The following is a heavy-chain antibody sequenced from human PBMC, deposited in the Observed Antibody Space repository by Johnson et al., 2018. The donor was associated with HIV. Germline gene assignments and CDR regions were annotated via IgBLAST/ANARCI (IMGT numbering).Heavy chain of an antibody. CDR2: IRFDGSNK. Sequence: QVQLVESGGGVVQPGGSLRLSCAASGFIFSSYGMHWVRQAPGKGLEWVAFIRFDGSNKFYADSVKGRFTLSRDNSKNTLYLQMNILKADDTAIYNCATDEEGCGSAWSAWTAFDIWGQGTMVTVSS. V-gene: IGHV3-30*02. CDR3: ATDEEGCGSAWSAWTAFDI. J-gene: IGHJ3*02. D-gene: IGHD2-15*01. CDR1: GFIFSSYG.